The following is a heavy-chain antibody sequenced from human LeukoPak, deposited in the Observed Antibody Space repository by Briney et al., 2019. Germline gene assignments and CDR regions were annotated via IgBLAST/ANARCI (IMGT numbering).Heavy chain of an antibody. CDR2: IYTSGST. CDR1: GGSISSYY. CDR3: ARDHQRWELQYYYYYMDV. D-gene: IGHD1-26*01. Sequence: SETLSLTCTVSGGSISSYYWSWIRQPAGKGLEWIGRIYTSGSTNYNPSLKSRVTMSVDTSKNQFSLKLSSVTAADTAVYYCARDHQRWELQYYYYYMDVWGKGTTVTVSS. V-gene: IGHV4-4*07. J-gene: IGHJ6*03.